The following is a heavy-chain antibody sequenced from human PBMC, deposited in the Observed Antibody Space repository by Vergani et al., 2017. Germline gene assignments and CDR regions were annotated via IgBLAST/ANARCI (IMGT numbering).Heavy chain of an antibody. D-gene: IGHD3-3*01. Sequence: QLQLQESGPGLVKPSQTLSLTCTVSGGSISSGGYYWSWIRQHPGKGLEWIGYIYYSGSTYYNPSLKSRVTISVDTSKNQFSLKLSSVTAADTAVYYCAGERITIFGVAPGGNYYGMDVWGQGTTVTVSS. CDR2: IYYSGST. V-gene: IGHV4-31*03. CDR1: GGSISSGGYY. J-gene: IGHJ6*02. CDR3: AGERITIFGVAPGGNYYGMDV.